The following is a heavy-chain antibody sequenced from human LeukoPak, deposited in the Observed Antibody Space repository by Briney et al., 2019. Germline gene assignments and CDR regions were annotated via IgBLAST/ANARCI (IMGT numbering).Heavy chain of an antibody. Sequence: GGSLRLSCAASGFTFSVYAMHWVRQAPGKGLEGVSTITATTSSTSYADSVKGRFTISRDNSKRTLYLQMNSLRAEDTAMYYCAKDPNGDYVGAFDFWGQGTLVTVSS. D-gene: IGHD4-23*01. V-gene: IGHV3-23*01. CDR2: ITATTSST. J-gene: IGHJ3*01. CDR3: AKDPNGDYVGAFDF. CDR1: GFTFSVYA.